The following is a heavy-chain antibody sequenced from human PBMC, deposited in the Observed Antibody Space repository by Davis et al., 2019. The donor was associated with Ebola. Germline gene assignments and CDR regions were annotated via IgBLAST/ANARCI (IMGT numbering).Heavy chain of an antibody. CDR3: AGSNIDMARITY. V-gene: IGHV3-30*02. D-gene: IGHD2-15*01. CDR1: GFTFGSYG. J-gene: IGHJ4*02. CDR2: IRYDGSSE. Sequence: PGGSLRLSCAASGFTFGSYGMHWVRQAPGKGLEWVAFIRYDGSSEHYADSVRGRFTISKDNSRNTLYLQLSSLRSEDTAVYYCAGSNIDMARITYWGRGTLVTVSS.